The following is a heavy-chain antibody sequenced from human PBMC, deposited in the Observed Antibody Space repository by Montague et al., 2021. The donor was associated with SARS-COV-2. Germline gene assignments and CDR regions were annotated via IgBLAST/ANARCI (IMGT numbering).Heavy chain of an antibody. CDR3: ASPTYYYDSSGSAAFDI. Sequence: SETLSLTCTVSGGSISSSSYYWGWIRQPPGKGLEWIGSIYYSGSTYYNPSLKSRVTISVDTSKNQFSLKLSSVAAADTAVYYCASPTYYYDSSGSAAFDIWGQGTMVTVSS. V-gene: IGHV4-39*01. D-gene: IGHD3-22*01. CDR1: GGSISSSSYY. J-gene: IGHJ3*02. CDR2: IYYSGST.